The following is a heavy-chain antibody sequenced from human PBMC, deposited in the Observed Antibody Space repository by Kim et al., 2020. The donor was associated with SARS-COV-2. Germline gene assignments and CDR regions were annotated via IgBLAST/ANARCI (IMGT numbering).Heavy chain of an antibody. Sequence: YYPGSVKGRFTISRENAQNYLYLQMNSLRAGDTAVYYCARGNLDDAFDIWGQGTMVTVSS. CDR3: ARGNLDDAFDI. V-gene: IGHV3-13*01. J-gene: IGHJ3*02. D-gene: IGHD1-1*01.